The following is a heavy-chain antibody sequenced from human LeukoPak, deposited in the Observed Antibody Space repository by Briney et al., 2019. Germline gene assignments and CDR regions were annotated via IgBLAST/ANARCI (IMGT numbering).Heavy chain of an antibody. CDR1: GFTFSSYS. CDR2: IIISGSTI. J-gene: IGHJ4*02. Sequence: GGSLRLSCAASGFTFSSYSMNWVRQAPGKGLEWVSYIIISGSTIYYADSVKGRFTISRDNAKNSLYLQMNSLRAEDTAVYYCARGRRDIVATISFDYWGQGTLVTVSS. D-gene: IGHD5-12*01. V-gene: IGHV3-48*04. CDR3: ARGRRDIVATISFDY.